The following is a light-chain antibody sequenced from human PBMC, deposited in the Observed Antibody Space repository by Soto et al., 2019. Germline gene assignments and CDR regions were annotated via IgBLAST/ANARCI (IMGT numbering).Light chain of an antibody. CDR2: DVS. CDR1: SSDVGVYNY. Sequence: HSALTQPASVSGSPGQSITISCTGTSSDVGVYNYVSWYQQHPGKAPKLMIYDVSNRPSGVSNRFSGSKSGNTASLTISGLQAEDEADYYCSSYTSSSTPDVFGTGTKLTVL. J-gene: IGLJ1*01. V-gene: IGLV2-14*01. CDR3: SSYTSSSTPDV.